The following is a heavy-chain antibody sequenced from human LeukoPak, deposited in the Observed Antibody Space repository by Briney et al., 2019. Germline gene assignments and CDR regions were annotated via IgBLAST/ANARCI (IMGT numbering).Heavy chain of an antibody. CDR3: ARRYYDFWSGYSYFDY. D-gene: IGHD3-3*01. CDR1: GFTFSSYW. J-gene: IGHJ4*02. V-gene: IGHV3-7*01. CDR2: IKQDGSEK. Sequence: PGGSLRLSCAASGFTFSSYWMSWVRQAPRKGLEWVANIKQDGSEKYYVDSVKGRFTISRDNAKNSLYLQMNSLRAEDTAVYYCARRYYDFWSGYSYFDYWGQGTLVTVSS.